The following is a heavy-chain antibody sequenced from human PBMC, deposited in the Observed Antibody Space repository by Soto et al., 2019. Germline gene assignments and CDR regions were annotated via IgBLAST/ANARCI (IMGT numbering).Heavy chain of an antibody. D-gene: IGHD6-19*01. V-gene: IGHV1-69*01. Sequence: QVQLVQSGAEVKKPGSSVKVSCKASGGTFSSYAISWVRQAPGQGLEWMGGIIPIFGTAKYAQKFRGRVTITADESTSTAYMELSSLRSEDTAVYYCARVDSSGWNYYYYDMDVWGQGNTVTVSS. CDR1: GGTFSSYA. CDR2: IIPIFGTA. J-gene: IGHJ6*02. CDR3: ARVDSSGWNYYYYDMDV.